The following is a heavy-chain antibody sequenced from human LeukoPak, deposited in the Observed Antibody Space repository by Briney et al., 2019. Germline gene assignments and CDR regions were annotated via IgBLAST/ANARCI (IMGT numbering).Heavy chain of an antibody. V-gene: IGHV3-30*02. CDR1: GFTFSTYG. D-gene: IGHD3-22*01. CDR3: AKYGYYYDSSGSYFDY. CDR2: IRYDGSYK. J-gene: IGHJ4*02. Sequence: GGSLRLSCAASGFTFSTYGMHWVRQAPGKGLEWLAFIRYDGSYKYYADSVKGRFTISRDNSKNTLYLQMNSLRAEDTAVYYCAKYGYYYDSSGSYFDYWGQGTLVTVSS.